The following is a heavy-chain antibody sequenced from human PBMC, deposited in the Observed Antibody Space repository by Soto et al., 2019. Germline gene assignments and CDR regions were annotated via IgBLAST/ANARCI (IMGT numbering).Heavy chain of an antibody. CDR2: IHYSGST. CDR3: ARGYCSSTSCYATGYFDL. Sequence: QLQLQESGPGLVKPSETLSLTCTVSGGSISSSGYYWGWIRQPPGKGLEFIGSIHYSGSTYYNPSLKSRVTISVDTSRSQFSLKLSSVTAADTAVYYSARGYCSSTSCYATGYFDLWGRGTLVTVSS. CDR1: GGSISSSGYY. D-gene: IGHD2-2*01. J-gene: IGHJ2*01. V-gene: IGHV4-39*01.